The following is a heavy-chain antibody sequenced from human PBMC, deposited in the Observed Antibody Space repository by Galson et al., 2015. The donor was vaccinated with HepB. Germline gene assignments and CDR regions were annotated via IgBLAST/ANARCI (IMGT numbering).Heavy chain of an antibody. Sequence: SVKVSCKASGYTFTSYYMHWVRQAPGQGLEWMGIINPSGGSTSYAQRFQDRVTMTRDTSTSTVHMELSSLRSEDTAVFYCARGPPFGIQLPLDYWGQGTLVTVSS. CDR3: ARGPPFGIQLPLDY. CDR2: INPSGGST. D-gene: IGHD5-18*01. CDR1: GYTFTSYY. J-gene: IGHJ4*02. V-gene: IGHV1-46*01.